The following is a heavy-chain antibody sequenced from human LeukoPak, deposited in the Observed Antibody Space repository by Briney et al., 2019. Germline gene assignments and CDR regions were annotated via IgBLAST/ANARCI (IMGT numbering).Heavy chain of an antibody. CDR2: IYTSGST. CDR1: GGSISSYY. CDR3: ARDLTRYYYYMDV. D-gene: IGHD2-15*01. V-gene: IGHV4-4*07. J-gene: IGHJ6*03. Sequence: PSETLSLTCTVSGGSISSYYWSWIRQPAGKGLGWIGRIYTSGSTNYNPSLKSRVTMSVDTSKNQFSLKLSPVTAADTAVYYCARDLTRYYYYMDVWGKGTTVTVSS.